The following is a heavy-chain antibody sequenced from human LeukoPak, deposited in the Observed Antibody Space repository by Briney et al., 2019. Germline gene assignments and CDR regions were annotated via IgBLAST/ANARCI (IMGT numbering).Heavy chain of an antibody. CDR1: GYTFTTYG. CDR3: ARHYGGTFFDY. D-gene: IGHD4-23*01. J-gene: IGHJ4*02. Sequence: ASVKVSCKASGYTFTTYGISWVRLAPGQGLEWMGWISAYSGSTNYAQNLQGRVTMTTDTSTSTAYMELRSLRSDDTAVYYCARHYGGTFFDYWGQGTLVTVSS. CDR2: ISAYSGST. V-gene: IGHV1-18*01.